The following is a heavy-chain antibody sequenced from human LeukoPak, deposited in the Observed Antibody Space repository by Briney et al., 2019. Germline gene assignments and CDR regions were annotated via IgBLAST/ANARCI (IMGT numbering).Heavy chain of an antibody. J-gene: IGHJ4*02. Sequence: SETLSLTCAAYGGSFSDYYWSWIRQPPGKGLEWIGEINHSGTTNYRPSLKSRVSISVDTSKNQFSLELNSVTAADAAMYYCASHYSSGSYRYTGSFDSWGQGMLVNVSS. CDR3: ASHYSSGSYRYTGSFDS. CDR1: GGSFSDYY. CDR2: INHSGTT. D-gene: IGHD3-16*02. V-gene: IGHV4-34*01.